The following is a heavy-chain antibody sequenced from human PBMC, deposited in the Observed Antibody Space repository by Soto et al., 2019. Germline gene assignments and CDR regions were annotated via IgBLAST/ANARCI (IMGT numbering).Heavy chain of an antibody. D-gene: IGHD3-10*01. CDR3: ATVYYGSGSYFYHFDY. CDR1: GHTLTEFS. CDR2: FDPEGGEA. V-gene: IGHV1-24*01. Sequence: GSVKVSCKISGHTLTEFSIHWVGQAPVKGLEWMGGFDPEGGEAIYAQKFQGRVTMTEDTATDTDYMELSSLRSEDTAVYYCATVYYGSGSYFYHFDYWGQATLVTVSS. J-gene: IGHJ4*02.